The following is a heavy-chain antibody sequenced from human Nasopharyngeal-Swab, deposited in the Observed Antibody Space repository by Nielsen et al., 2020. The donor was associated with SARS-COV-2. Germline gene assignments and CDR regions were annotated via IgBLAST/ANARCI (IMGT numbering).Heavy chain of an antibody. CDR1: GFTISTNG. D-gene: IGHD1-26*01. Sequence: GESLKIPCAASGFTISTNGMHWVRQAPGKGLEWPAYSSSSSSKSYYADAVKGRFTISRDKPKKSLFLQMNSLRDEDTDVYYCARDVAIVGATLVNWGQGTLVTVSS. J-gene: IGHJ4*02. CDR3: ARDVAIVGATLVN. CDR2: SSSSSSKS. V-gene: IGHV3-48*02.